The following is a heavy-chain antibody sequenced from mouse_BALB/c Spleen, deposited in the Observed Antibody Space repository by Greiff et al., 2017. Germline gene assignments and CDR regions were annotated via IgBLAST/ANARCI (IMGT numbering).Heavy chain of an antibody. V-gene: IGHV5-4*02. J-gene: IGHJ3*01. D-gene: IGHD3-3*01. Sequence: EVKVVESGGGLVKPGGSLKLSCAASGFTFSDYYMYWVRQTPEKRLEWVATISDGGSYTYYPDSVKGRFTISRDNAKNNLYLQMSSLKSEDTAMYYCAREDTPFAYWGQGTLVTVSA. CDR3: AREDTPFAY. CDR1: GFTFSDYY. CDR2: ISDGGSYT.